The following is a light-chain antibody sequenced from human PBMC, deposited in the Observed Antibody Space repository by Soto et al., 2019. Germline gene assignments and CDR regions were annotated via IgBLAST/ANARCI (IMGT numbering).Light chain of an antibody. CDR1: SSDVGGYNY. Sequence: QSVLTQPRSVSGSPGQSVTISCTGTSSDVGGYNYVSWYQQHPGKVPKLLIYDVNKRPSGVPDRFSGSKSGNTSSLTISGLKAEDAADYYCCSYAGSYTLYVFGTGTKLTVL. CDR3: CSYAGSYTLYV. CDR2: DVN. V-gene: IGLV2-11*01. J-gene: IGLJ1*01.